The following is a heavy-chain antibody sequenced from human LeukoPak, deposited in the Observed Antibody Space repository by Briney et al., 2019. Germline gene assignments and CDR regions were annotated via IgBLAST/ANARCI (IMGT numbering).Heavy chain of an antibody. Sequence: GGSLRLSCAASGFTFSSYWMHWVRQAPGKGLVWVSRINSDGSSTSYADSVKGRFTISRDNAKNTLYLQMNSLRAEDTAVYYCARVPYSGSSEDAFDIWGQGTMVTVPS. J-gene: IGHJ3*02. CDR2: INSDGSST. D-gene: IGHD1-26*01. CDR1: GFTFSSYW. CDR3: ARVPYSGSSEDAFDI. V-gene: IGHV3-74*01.